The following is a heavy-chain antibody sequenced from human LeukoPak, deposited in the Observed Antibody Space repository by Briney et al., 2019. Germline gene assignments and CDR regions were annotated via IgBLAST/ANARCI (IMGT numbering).Heavy chain of an antibody. D-gene: IGHD1-26*01. J-gene: IGHJ4*02. V-gene: IGHV3-7*01. CDR1: GFTFSSYA. Sequence: GGSLRLSCAASGFTFSSYAMSWVRQAPGKGLEWVANIKQDGSEKYYVDSVKGRFTISRDNAKNSLYLQMNSLRAEDTAVYYCARESVGALHYWGQGTLVTVSS. CDR2: IKQDGSEK. CDR3: ARESVGALHY.